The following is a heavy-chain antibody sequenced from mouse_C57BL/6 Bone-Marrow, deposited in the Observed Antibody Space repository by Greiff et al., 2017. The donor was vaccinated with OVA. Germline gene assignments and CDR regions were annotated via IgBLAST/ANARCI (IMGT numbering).Heavy chain of an antibody. J-gene: IGHJ2*01. V-gene: IGHV1-76*01. CDR2: IYPGSGTT. D-gene: IGHD2-3*01. CDR3: ARDDGYFFEY. CDR1: GYTFTDHY. Sequence: VQLQQSGAEVVRPGASVKLSCKASGYTFTDHYINWVKQRPGQGLEWIARIYPGSGTTYYNEKFTGKATLTAEKSSNTAYMQLSSLTSEDSAVYFCARDDGYFFEYWGQGTTLTVSS.